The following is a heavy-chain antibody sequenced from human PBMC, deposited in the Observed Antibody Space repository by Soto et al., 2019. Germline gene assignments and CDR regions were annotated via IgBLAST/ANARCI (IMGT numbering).Heavy chain of an antibody. CDR2: ISYDGSNK. J-gene: IGHJ4*02. D-gene: IGHD1-20*01. CDR1: GFTFSSYA. CDR3: ARDPVTGTLDY. Sequence: GGSLRLSXAASGFTFSSYAMHWVRQAPGKGLEWVAVISYDGSNKYYADSVKGRFTISRDNSKNTLYLQMNSLRAGETAVYYCARDPVTGTLDYWGQGTLVTVS. V-gene: IGHV3-30-3*01.